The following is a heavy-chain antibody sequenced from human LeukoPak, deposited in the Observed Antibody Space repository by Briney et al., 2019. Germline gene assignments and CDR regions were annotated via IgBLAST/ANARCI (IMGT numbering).Heavy chain of an antibody. J-gene: IGHJ4*02. CDR2: VSYDGGSK. D-gene: IGHD6-13*01. CDR1: GFAFSSYA. Sequence: GRSLRLSCAASGFAFSSYAMHWVRQGPGKRLEWVALVSYDGGSKYYADSVKGRITISRDNSKNTLHLQMNSLRTEDTAVYYCARVKGGIAAAGNYFDYWGQGTLVTVSS. V-gene: IGHV3-30-3*01. CDR3: ARVKGGIAAAGNYFDY.